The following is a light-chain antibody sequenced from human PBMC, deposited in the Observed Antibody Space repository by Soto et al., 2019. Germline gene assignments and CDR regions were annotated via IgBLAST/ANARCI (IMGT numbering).Light chain of an antibody. Sequence: QSALTQPPSASGSPGQSVTVSCTGTSSDIGAYDHVSWHQQHPGKAPKVIIYEVDKRPSGVPNRFSGSKSGNTASLTVSGLQAEDEADYYCSSYAGSNTLVFGGGTKLTVL. CDR3: SSYAGSNTLV. J-gene: IGLJ2*01. CDR1: SSDIGAYDH. CDR2: EVD. V-gene: IGLV2-8*01.